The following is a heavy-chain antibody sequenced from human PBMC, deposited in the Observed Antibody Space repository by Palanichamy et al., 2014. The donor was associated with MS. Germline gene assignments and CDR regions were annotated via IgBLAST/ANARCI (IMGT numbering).Heavy chain of an antibody. Sequence: QVQLQESGPGLVKPSETLSLTCAVSGYSISSGYYWGWIRQPPGKGLEWIGSIYHSGSTYYNPSLKSRVTISVDTSKNQFSLKLSSVTVADTAVYYCASTGRIAVAGKGDYWGQGTLVTVSS. J-gene: IGHJ4*02. V-gene: IGHV4-38-2*01. CDR1: GYSISSGYY. CDR3: ASTGRIAVAGKGDY. D-gene: IGHD6-19*01. CDR2: IYHSGST.